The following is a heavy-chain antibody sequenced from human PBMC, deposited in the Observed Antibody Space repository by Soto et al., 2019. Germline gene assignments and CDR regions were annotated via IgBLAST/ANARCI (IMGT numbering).Heavy chain of an antibody. CDR2: INPKSGGT. Sequence: QVQLVQSGAEVKKPGASVTVSCKASGYTFSDNHIHWLRQAPGQRPEWMGWINPKSGGTNFAEKFQGRVTMTRDTSISTADMELSSLRSDDTAVYYCARRKLAIVVVADDYGMDVWGQGTTVIVSS. D-gene: IGHD3-22*01. V-gene: IGHV1-2*02. J-gene: IGHJ6*02. CDR3: ARRKLAIVVVADDYGMDV. CDR1: GYTFSDNH.